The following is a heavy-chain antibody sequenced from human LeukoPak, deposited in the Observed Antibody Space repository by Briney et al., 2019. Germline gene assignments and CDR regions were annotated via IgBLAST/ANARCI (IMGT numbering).Heavy chain of an antibody. Sequence: SETLSLTCAVYGGSFSGYYWSWIRQPPGKGLEWIGEINHSGSTNYNPSLKSRVTISVDTSKNQSSLKLSSVTAADTAVYYCARVGFPPYYDFWSGARYYYYGMDVWGQGTTVTVSS. CDR1: GGSFSGYY. D-gene: IGHD3-3*01. V-gene: IGHV4-34*01. J-gene: IGHJ6*02. CDR3: ARVGFPPYYDFWSGARYYYYGMDV. CDR2: INHSGST.